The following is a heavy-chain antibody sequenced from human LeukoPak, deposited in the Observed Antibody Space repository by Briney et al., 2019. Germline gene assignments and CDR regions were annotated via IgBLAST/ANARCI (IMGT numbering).Heavy chain of an antibody. V-gene: IGHV3-7*01. J-gene: IGHJ4*02. CDR3: AKDPDPGTAHY. CDR1: GFTFRTYW. D-gene: IGHD1-7*01. CDR2: INADGSGT. Sequence: GGSLRLSCAASGFTFRTYWMSWVRQAPGKGLEWVANINADGSGTYYVDSVKGRFAISRYNARNSLYLHMNSLRAEDTALYYCAKDPDPGTAHYWGQGTLVTVSP.